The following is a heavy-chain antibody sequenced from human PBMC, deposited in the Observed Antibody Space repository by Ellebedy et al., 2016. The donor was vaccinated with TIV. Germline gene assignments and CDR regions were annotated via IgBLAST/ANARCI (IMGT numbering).Heavy chain of an antibody. V-gene: IGHV4-34*01. CDR1: GGSFSGYY. J-gene: IGHJ4*02. CDR2: ISERGIT. D-gene: IGHD3-16*01. CDR3: ARGNGGARLRY. Sequence: MPSETLSLTCAVYGGSFSGYYWSWIRQPPRKGLEWIGEISERGITYYNPSLSSRGTISVDTSKNQSSLKLNSVTAADTAVYYCARGNGGARLRYWGQGTLVTVSS.